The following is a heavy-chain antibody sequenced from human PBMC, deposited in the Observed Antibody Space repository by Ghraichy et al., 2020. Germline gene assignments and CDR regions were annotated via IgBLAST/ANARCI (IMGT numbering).Heavy chain of an antibody. J-gene: IGHJ4*02. Sequence: GVLNISCAASGFTFSSYAMSWVRQAPGKGLEWVSAISGSGGSTYYADSVKGRFTISRDNSKNTLYLQMNSLRAEDTAVYYCAKDPPLYYYDSSGQHWGQGTLVTVSS. CDR3: AKDPPLYYYDSSGQH. D-gene: IGHD3-22*01. V-gene: IGHV3-23*01. CDR2: ISGSGGST. CDR1: GFTFSSYA.